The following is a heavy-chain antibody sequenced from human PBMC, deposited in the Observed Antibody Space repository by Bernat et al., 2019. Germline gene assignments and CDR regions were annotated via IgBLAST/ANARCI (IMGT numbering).Heavy chain of an antibody. Sequence: EVQLVESGGGLVQPGGSLKLSCAASGFTFSGSAMHWVRQASGKGLEWVGRIRSKANSYATAYAASVKVRFTISRDDSKNTAYLQMNSLKNEDTAVYSYNRPLQSDEVPAPNWFDPWGQGTLVTVSS. CDR3: NRPLQSDEVPAPNWFDP. D-gene: IGHD2-2*01. CDR1: GFTFSGSA. V-gene: IGHV3-73*01. J-gene: IGHJ5*02. CDR2: IRSKANSYAT.